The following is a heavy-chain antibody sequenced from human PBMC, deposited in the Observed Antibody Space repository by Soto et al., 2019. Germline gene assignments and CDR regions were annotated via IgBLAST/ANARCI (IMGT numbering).Heavy chain of an antibody. CDR1: GGSVSSGGFY. Sequence: QVRLQESGPGLVKPSQTLSLTCTVSGGSVSSGGFYWNWIRQHPGKGLEWIEYMYNDGRTEYNPSLKSRVSISVDTPKNQFSLKVMSVTVADTAVYYCTREAGYWGQGILVTVSS. D-gene: IGHD6-25*01. CDR2: MYNDGRT. J-gene: IGHJ4*02. CDR3: TREAGY. V-gene: IGHV4-31*03.